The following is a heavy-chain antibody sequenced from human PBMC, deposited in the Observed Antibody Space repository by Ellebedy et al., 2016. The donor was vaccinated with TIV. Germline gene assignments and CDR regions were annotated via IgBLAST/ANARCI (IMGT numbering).Heavy chain of an antibody. D-gene: IGHD5/OR15-5a*01. J-gene: IGHJ3*02. Sequence: GGSLRLSCKGSGYSFTSYWIGWVRQMPGKGLEWMGIIYPGDSDTRYSPSFQGHVTISADKSISPAYLQWSSLKASDTAMYYCATKTLRHAFDIWGQGTMVTVSS. CDR3: ATKTLRHAFDI. V-gene: IGHV5-51*01. CDR2: IYPGDSDT. CDR1: GYSFTSYW.